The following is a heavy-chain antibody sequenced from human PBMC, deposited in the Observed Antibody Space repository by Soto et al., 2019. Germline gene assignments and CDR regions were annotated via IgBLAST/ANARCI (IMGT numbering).Heavy chain of an antibody. Sequence: GGSLRLSCAASGFNFSSYSMNWVHQAPGKGLEWVSSISSSSSYIYYADSVKGRFTISRDNAKNSLYLQMNSLRAEDTAVYYCARLITGTTGLRMDYWGQGTLVTVSS. D-gene: IGHD1-7*01. CDR2: ISSSSSYI. V-gene: IGHV3-21*01. CDR1: GFNFSSYS. J-gene: IGHJ4*02. CDR3: ARLITGTTGLRMDY.